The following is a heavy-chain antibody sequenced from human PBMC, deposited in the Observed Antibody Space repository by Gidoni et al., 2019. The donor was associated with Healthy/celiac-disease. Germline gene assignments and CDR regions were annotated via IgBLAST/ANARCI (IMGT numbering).Heavy chain of an antibody. Sequence: QLQLQESGPGLVKPSETLSLTCTVAGGSICSSSYYWGWIRQPPGKGLEWIGSIYYSGSTYYNPSLKSRVTISVDTSKNQFSLKLSSVTAADTAVYYCARHQMYSSGWSDAFDIWGQGTMVTVSS. V-gene: IGHV4-39*01. CDR3: ARHQMYSSGWSDAFDI. J-gene: IGHJ3*02. D-gene: IGHD6-19*01. CDR1: GGSICSSSYY. CDR2: IYYSGST.